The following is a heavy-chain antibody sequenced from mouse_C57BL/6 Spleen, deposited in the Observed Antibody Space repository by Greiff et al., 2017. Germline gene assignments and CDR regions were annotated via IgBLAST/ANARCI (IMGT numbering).Heavy chain of an antibody. V-gene: IGHV10-3*01. CDR3: VREAYYSNYVPDYAMDY. CDR2: IRSKSSNYAT. J-gene: IGHJ4*01. D-gene: IGHD2-5*01. Sequence: EVQRVESGGGLVQPKGSLKLSCAASGFTFNTYAMHWVRQAPGKGLEWVARIRSKSSNYATYYADSVKDRFTISRDDSQSMLYLQMNNLKTEDTAMYYCVREAYYSNYVPDYAMDYWGQGTSVTVSS. CDR1: GFTFNTYA.